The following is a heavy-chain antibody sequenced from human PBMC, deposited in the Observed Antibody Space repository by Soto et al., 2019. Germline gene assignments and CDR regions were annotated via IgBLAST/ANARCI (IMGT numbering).Heavy chain of an antibody. CDR3: TKVLLGYCTSTSCYGWDALDI. CDR2: ISGSGGST. Sequence: EVQLLESGGGLVQPGGSLRLYCAASGFTFSSYAMSWVRQAPGKGLEWVSDISGSGGSTYNADSVKGRFTISRDNSQNTLYLQMNSLRAEYTAVYYCTKVLLGYCTSTSCYGWDALDILGQGTMVTVSS. J-gene: IGHJ3*02. V-gene: IGHV3-23*01. D-gene: IGHD2-2*01. CDR1: GFTFSSYA.